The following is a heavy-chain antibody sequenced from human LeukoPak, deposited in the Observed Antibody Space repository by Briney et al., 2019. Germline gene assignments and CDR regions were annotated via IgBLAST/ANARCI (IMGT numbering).Heavy chain of an antibody. J-gene: IGHJ5*02. CDR3: ARDYCSSTSCHLGWFDP. D-gene: IGHD2-2*01. CDR2: INPNSGGT. CDR1: GYTFTGYY. V-gene: IGHV1-2*02. Sequence: ASVKVSCKASGYTFTGYYMHWVRQAPGQGLEWMGWINPNSGGTNYAQKFQGRVTMTRDTSISTAYMELSRLRSDDTAVYYCARDYCSSTSCHLGWFDPWGQGTLVTVSS.